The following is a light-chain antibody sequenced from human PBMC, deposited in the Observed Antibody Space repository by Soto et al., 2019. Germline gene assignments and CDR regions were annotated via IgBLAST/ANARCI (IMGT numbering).Light chain of an antibody. J-gene: IGKJ5*01. V-gene: IGKV3-11*01. Sequence: EIVLTQSPGTLSLSPGERATLSCRASQSVRSYLAWYQQKPGQAPRLLIYDASNRATGIPARFSGSGSGTDFTLTISSLEPEDFAVYYCQQRSNWQVTFGQGTRLEIK. CDR1: QSVRSY. CDR3: QQRSNWQVT. CDR2: DAS.